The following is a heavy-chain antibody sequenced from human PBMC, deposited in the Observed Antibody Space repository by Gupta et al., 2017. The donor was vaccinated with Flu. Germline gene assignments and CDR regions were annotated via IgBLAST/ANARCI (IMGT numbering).Heavy chain of an antibody. CDR1: GFNFSSHF. CDR2: IRFDGTAT. D-gene: IGHD2-15*01. J-gene: IGHJ5*02. V-gene: IGHV3-74*01. CDR3: AREVVNNRLDP. Sequence: ELQVVESGGGLVQPGGSLRLFCAASGFNFSSHFMHWVRQAPGKGLVWVSRIRFDGTATSYADSVKGRFTISRDNAKSTLYLQMNSLRAEDTALYFCAREVVNNRLDPGGQGTLVTVSS.